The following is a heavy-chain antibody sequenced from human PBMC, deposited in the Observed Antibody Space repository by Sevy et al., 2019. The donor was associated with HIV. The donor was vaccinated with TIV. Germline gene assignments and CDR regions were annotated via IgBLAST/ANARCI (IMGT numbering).Heavy chain of an antibody. V-gene: IGHV3-21*01. D-gene: IGHD6-13*01. CDR3: VRDWTAAGNLGFDY. J-gene: IGHJ4*02. CDR1: GFTFSSYS. CDR2: ISSSSSYI. Sequence: GGSLRLSCAASGFTFSSYSMNWVRQAPGKGLEWVSSISSSSSYIYYADSVKGRFTISRDNAKNSLYLQMNSLRAEDTAVYYCVRDWTAAGNLGFDYWGQGTLVTVSS.